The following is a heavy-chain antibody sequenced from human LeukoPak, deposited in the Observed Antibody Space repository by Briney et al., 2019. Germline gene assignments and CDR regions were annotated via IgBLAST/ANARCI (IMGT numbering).Heavy chain of an antibody. D-gene: IGHD3-10*01. J-gene: IGHJ5*02. V-gene: IGHV3-30*03. CDR3: ARAKLLWFGEAASGFDP. CDR2: ISYDGSNK. Sequence: GGSLRLSCAASGFTFSSYGMHWARQAPGKGLEWVAVISYDGSNKYYADSVKGRFTISRDNSKNTLYLQMNSLRAEDTAVYYCARAKLLWFGEAASGFDPWGQGTLVTVST. CDR1: GFTFSSYG.